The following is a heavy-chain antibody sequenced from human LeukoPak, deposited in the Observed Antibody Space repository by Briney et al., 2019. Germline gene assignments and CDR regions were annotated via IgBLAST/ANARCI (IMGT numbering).Heavy chain of an antibody. Sequence: GGSLRLSCAASGFTFGSYSMTWVRQAPGKGLEWVSVMSADSATTFYADSVKGRFTISRDNAKNSLYLQMNSLRAEDTAVYYCARVRYDGSGYYSIYDYWGQGTLVTVSS. V-gene: IGHV3-23*01. CDR2: MSADSATT. D-gene: IGHD3-22*01. CDR3: ARVRYDGSGYYSIYDY. J-gene: IGHJ4*02. CDR1: GFTFGSYS.